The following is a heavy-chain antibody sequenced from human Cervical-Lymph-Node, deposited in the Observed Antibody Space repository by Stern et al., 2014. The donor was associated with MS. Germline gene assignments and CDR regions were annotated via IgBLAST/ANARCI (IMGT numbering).Heavy chain of an antibody. CDR2: ISHDGTNQ. J-gene: IGHJ4*02. CDR1: GFTFDYYA. Sequence: VQLVESGGGVVPPGRPLSLACATSGFTFDYYAIHWVRPAPGKGLEWVAVISHDGTNQSYADSVQGRFAISRDNFNNTLYLQMNSLRAEDTAVYYCASIGRADGYNPGRDYWGQGTLVTVSS. D-gene: IGHD5-24*01. CDR3: ASIGRADGYNPGRDY. V-gene: IGHV3-30*09.